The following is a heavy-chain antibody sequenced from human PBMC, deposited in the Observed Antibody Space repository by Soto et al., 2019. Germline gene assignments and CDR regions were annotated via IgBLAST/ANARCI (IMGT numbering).Heavy chain of an antibody. Sequence: PSETLSLTCAVYGGSFSVFSGYYWSWIRQPPGKGLKWIGEINHSGSTNYNPSLKSRVTISVDTFKKQFSLKLSSVTAADTAVYYCARRGPKTVLLLTATQRNWFDPWGQGTLVTVSS. CDR1: GGSFSVFSGYY. CDR2: INHSGST. D-gene: IGHD2-21*02. V-gene: IGHV4-34*01. CDR3: ARRGPKTVLLLTATQRNWFDP. J-gene: IGHJ5*02.